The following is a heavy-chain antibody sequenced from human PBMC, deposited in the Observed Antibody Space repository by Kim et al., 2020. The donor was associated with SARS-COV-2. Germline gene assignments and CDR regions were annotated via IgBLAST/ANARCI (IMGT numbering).Heavy chain of an antibody. D-gene: IGHD3-3*01. CDR2: ISAYNGNT. CDR1: GYTFTSYG. Sequence: ASVKVSCKASGYTFTSYGISWVRQAPGQGLEWMGWISAYNGNTNYAQKLQGRVTMTTDTSTSTAYMELRSLRSDDTAVYYCARDYDFWSGGPLGYYYYGMDVWGQGTTVTVSS. J-gene: IGHJ6*02. CDR3: ARDYDFWSGGPLGYYYYGMDV. V-gene: IGHV1-18*01.